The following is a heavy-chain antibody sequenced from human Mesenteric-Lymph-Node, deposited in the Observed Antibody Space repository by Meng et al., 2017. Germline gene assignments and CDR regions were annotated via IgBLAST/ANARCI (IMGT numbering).Heavy chain of an antibody. V-gene: IGHV3-48*03. Sequence: GESLKISCAASGFTFSSYEMNWVRQAPGKGLEWVSYISSSGSTIYYADSVKGRFTISRDNAKNSLYLQMNSLRGEDTSVYYCARRYSGTYRVDYWGQGTLVTVSS. CDR3: ARRYSGTYRVDY. CDR1: GFTFSSYE. J-gene: IGHJ4*02. D-gene: IGHD1-26*01. CDR2: ISSSGSTI.